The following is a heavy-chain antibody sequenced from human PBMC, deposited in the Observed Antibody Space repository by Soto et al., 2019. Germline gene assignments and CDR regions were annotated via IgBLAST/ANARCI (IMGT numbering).Heavy chain of an antibody. CDR1: GGSISSGGYS. J-gene: IGHJ4*02. V-gene: IGHV4-30-2*01. CDR3: ARGSYYGDYSY. D-gene: IGHD4-17*01. Sequence: SETLSLTCAVSGGSISSGGYSWSWIRQPPGKGLESIGYIYHSGSTYYNPSLKSRVTISVDRSKNQFSLKLSSVTAADTAVYYCARGSYYGDYSYWGQGTLVTVSS. CDR2: IYHSGST.